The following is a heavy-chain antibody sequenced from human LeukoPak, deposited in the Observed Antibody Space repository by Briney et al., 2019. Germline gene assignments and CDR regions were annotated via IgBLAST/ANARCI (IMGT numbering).Heavy chain of an antibody. J-gene: IGHJ4*02. CDR2: IYYSGST. V-gene: IGHV4-4*02. D-gene: IGHD1-26*01. Sequence: SGTLSLTCAVSGGSISSSNWWSWVRQPPGKGLEWIGSIYYSGSTYYNPSLKSRVTISVETSKNQFSLKLRSVTAADRAVYYCARLIVGVNRNYFDFWGRGTLVTVSS. CDR3: ARLIVGVNRNYFDF. CDR1: GGSISSSNW.